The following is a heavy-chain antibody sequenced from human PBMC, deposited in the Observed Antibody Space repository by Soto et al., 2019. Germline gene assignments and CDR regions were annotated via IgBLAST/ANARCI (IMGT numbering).Heavy chain of an antibody. Sequence: DVQLLESGGALVQPGESLRLSCAASGFTFEKYWMTWARQAPGKGLELVANIKEDGSDKTYVDSVKGRFTVSRDNTKDFLFLQLNSLRDEDTAVYYSARGRSTDYWGQGTLVIVSS. CDR2: IKEDGSDK. CDR1: GFTFEKYW. J-gene: IGHJ4*02. V-gene: IGHV3-7*01. CDR3: ARGRSTDY.